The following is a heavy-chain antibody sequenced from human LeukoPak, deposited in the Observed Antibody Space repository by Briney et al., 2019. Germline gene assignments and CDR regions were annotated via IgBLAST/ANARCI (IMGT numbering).Heavy chain of an antibody. D-gene: IGHD3-16*01. V-gene: IGHV3-7*03. CDR1: EFIFNSYW. CDR2: VDQDGSEK. Sequence: GGSLRLSCAASEFIFNSYWMNWLRQAPGKGLEWVANVDQDGSEKYYVGSVKGRFTISRDNAKNSLYLQMNSLRVEDTAVYYCARGWASSRRKAFDIWGQGTMVTVSS. J-gene: IGHJ3*02. CDR3: ARGWASSRRKAFDI.